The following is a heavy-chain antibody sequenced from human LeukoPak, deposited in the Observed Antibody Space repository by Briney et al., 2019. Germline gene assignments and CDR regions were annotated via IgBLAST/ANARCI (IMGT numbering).Heavy chain of an antibody. J-gene: IGHJ3*02. CDR3: AREICSSTSCLAFDI. CDR2: ISYDGSNK. Sequence: GSLRLSCAASGFTFSSYAMHWVRQAPGKGLEWVAVISYDGSNKYYADSVKGRFTISRDNSKNTLYLQMNSLRAEDTAVYYCAREICSSTSCLAFDIWGQGTMVTVSS. CDR1: GFTFSSYA. V-gene: IGHV3-30*04. D-gene: IGHD2-2*01.